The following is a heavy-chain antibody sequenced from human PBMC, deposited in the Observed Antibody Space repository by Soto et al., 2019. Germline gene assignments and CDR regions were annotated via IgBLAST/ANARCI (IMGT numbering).Heavy chain of an antibody. CDR1: GGSISSGGYY. D-gene: IGHD3-3*01. J-gene: IGHJ6*02. CDR3: ARDDIDDFWSGNPEGPYGMDV. CDR2: IYYSGST. Sequence: QVQLQESGPGLVKPSQTLSLTCTVSGGSISSGGYYWSWIRQHPGKGLEWIGYIYYSGSTYYNPSLKSRVTISVDTSKNQFSVKLSSVTAADTAVYYCARDDIDDFWSGNPEGPYGMDVWGQGTTVTVSS. V-gene: IGHV4-31*03.